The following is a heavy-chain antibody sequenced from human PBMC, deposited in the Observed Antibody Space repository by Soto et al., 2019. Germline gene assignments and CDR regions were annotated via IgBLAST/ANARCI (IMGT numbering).Heavy chain of an antibody. D-gene: IGHD2-2*01. Sequence: SATLSLTCTVSGGSISSGDYYWSWIRQPPGKGLEWIGYIYYSGSTYYNPSLKSRVTISVDTSKNQFSLKLSSVTAADTAVYYCARARPGSAGVPADTLFDDWCQGTVVTVAS. V-gene: IGHV4-30-4*01. J-gene: IGHJ4*02. CDR1: GGSISSGDYY. CDR2: IYYSGST. CDR3: ARARPGSAGVPADTLFDD.